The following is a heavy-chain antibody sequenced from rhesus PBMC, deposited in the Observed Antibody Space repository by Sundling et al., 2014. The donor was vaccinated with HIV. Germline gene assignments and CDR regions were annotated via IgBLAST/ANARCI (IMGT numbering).Heavy chain of an antibody. Sequence: QVQLQESGPGLVKPSETLSLTCAVSGGSISSNYWSWIRQPPGKGLEWIGRISGSGGSTDYNPSLKSRVTISTDTSKNQFSLKLSSVTAADTAVYYCAREDITIFGLVLYGLDSWGQGVVVTVSS. CDR1: GGSISSNY. V-gene: IGHV4-173*01. CDR3: AREDITIFGLVLYGLDS. CDR2: ISGSGGST. J-gene: IGHJ6*01. D-gene: IGHD3-3*01.